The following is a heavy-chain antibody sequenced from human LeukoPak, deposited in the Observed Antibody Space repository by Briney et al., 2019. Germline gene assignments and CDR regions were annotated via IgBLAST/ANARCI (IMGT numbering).Heavy chain of an antibody. J-gene: IGHJ4*02. V-gene: IGHV1-46*01. CDR1: GYTFTSCY. CDR3: ASQSITIFGVVILFDY. D-gene: IGHD3-3*01. CDR2: INPSGGST. Sequence: ASVKVSCKASGYTFTSCYMHWVRQAPGQGLEWMGIINPSGGSTSYAQKFQGRVTMTRDTSTSTVYMELSSLRSEDTAVYYCASQSITIFGVVILFDYWGQGTLVTVSS.